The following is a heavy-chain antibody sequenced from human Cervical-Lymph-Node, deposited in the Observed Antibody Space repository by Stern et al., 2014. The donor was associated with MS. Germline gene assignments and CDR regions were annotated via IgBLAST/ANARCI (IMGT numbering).Heavy chain of an antibody. CDR2: ISAYNGNT. J-gene: IGHJ4*02. V-gene: IGHV1-18*01. CDR1: GYSFTSYG. CDR3: ARDRGDY. Sequence: MQLVESGAEVEKPGASVKVSCKASGYSFTSYGISWVRQAPGQGLEWMGWISAYNGNTNSAQKLQGRVTMTTDTSTNTVYMELRSLRSDDTAVYYCARDRGDYWGQGTLVTVSS.